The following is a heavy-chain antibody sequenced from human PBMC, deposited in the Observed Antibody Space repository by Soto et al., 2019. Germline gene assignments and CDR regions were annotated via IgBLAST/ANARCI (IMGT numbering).Heavy chain of an antibody. J-gene: IGHJ4*02. CDR2: ISGSGGST. D-gene: IGHD3-3*01. V-gene: IGHV3-23*01. CDR3: AKEVGGALMYYDFWSGYFHLDY. CDR1: GFTFSSYA. Sequence: GGSLRLSCAASGFTFSSYAMSWVRQAPGKGLEWVSAISGSGGSTYYADSVKGRFTISRDNSKNTLYLQMNSLRAEDTAVYYCAKEVGGALMYYDFWSGYFHLDYWGQGTLVTVSS.